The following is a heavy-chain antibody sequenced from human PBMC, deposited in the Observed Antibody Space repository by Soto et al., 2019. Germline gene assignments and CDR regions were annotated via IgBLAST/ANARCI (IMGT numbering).Heavy chain of an antibody. CDR2: IFYSGST. V-gene: IGHV4-59*11. Sequence: PSETLSLTCSVSGGSISGHYWTWIRQSPGKGLEWIGYIFYSGSTNYNPSLKSRVTISVDTSKNQFSLKMSSVTAADTAVYYGARVGSSGWPPDDWGRGTLVTVS. D-gene: IGHD6-19*01. CDR3: ARVGSSGWPPDD. CDR1: GGSISGHY. J-gene: IGHJ4*02.